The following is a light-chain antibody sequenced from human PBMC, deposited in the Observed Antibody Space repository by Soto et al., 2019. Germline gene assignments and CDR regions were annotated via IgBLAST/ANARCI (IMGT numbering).Light chain of an antibody. J-gene: IGLJ1*01. CDR1: SSDLGAYNY. V-gene: IGLV2-11*01. CDR2: DVS. CDR3: CSYADNYSYV. Sequence: QSALTQPRSVSGSPGQSVTISCTGTSSDLGAYNYVSWYQQHPGKAPKLMTYDVSKRPSGVPDRFSGSKSGNTASLTISGLQAEDEADYYCCSYADNYSYVFGTGTKLTVL.